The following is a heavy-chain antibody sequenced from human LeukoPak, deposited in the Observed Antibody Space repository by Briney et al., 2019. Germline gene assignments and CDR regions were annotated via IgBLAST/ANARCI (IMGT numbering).Heavy chain of an antibody. D-gene: IGHD6-19*01. Sequence: GGSLRLSCAASGSTFNSYAMYWVRQAPGKGLEWVSGIFGSGGSAHYADSVKGRFTIFRDNSKNTVYLQMNSLRAEDTAVYYCAKTTTGYSSGRYPGWPVDYWGQGTLVTVSS. CDR1: GSTFNSYA. CDR3: AKTTTGYSSGRYPGWPVDY. V-gene: IGHV3-23*01. J-gene: IGHJ4*02. CDR2: IFGSGGSA.